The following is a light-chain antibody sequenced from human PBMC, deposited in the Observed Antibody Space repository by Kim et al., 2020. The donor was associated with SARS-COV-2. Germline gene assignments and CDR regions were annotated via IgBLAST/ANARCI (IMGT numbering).Light chain of an antibody. CDR2: EDN. Sequence: GQTVTIPRTRRRCGLARNYVQWYQQRPGSAPTTLIYEDNERPSGVPDRFSGSIDTSSNSASLTISGLKTEDEADYYCQSYDINNVVFGGGTQLTVL. CDR3: QSYDINNVV. J-gene: IGLJ2*01. CDR1: RCGLARNY. V-gene: IGLV6-57*03.